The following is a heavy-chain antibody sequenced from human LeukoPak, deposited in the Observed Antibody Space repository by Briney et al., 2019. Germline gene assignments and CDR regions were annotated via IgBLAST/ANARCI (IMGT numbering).Heavy chain of an antibody. CDR3: TRESLAAAAGHSIDY. V-gene: IGHV3-49*03. D-gene: IGHD6-13*01. CDR1: GFTFGDYA. CDR2: IRSKAYGGTT. J-gene: IGHJ4*02. Sequence: GGSLRLSCIASGFTFGDYAMHWSRQAPGKGLEWVGFIRSKAYGGTTEYAASVKGRFTISRDDSKSIAYLQMNSLKIEDTAVYYCTRESLAAAAGHSIDYWGQGTLVTVSS.